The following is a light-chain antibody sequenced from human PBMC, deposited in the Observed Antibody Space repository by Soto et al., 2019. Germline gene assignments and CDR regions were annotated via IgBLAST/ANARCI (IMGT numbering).Light chain of an antibody. Sequence: ESVLTQSPGTLALSPGEGAALSCKASESVSSTYLAWYQQKPGQPPRLRIYGASSRATGIPHRFSGSGSGTDFTLTISRLEPEDFAVYYCQQYGSSPQTFGQGTKVEMK. CDR2: GAS. J-gene: IGKJ1*01. CDR1: ESVSSTY. V-gene: IGKV3-20*01. CDR3: QQYGSSPQT.